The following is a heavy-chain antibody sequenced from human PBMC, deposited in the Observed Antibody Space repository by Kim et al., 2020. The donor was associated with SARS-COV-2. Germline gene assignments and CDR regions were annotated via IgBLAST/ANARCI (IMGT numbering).Heavy chain of an antibody. CDR1: GFTFSDYY. D-gene: IGHD6-13*01. V-gene: IGHV3-11*05. CDR2: ISSSGSYI. CDR3: ARVSSVSSSWYWFDA. J-gene: IGHJ5*01. Sequence: GGSLRLSCAASGFTFSDYYMTWIRQAPGKGLEWLAYISSSGSYIVYADSVKGQFSISRDNAKKSLYLQMNSLRAEDTAVYYCARVSSVSSSWYWFDAWG.